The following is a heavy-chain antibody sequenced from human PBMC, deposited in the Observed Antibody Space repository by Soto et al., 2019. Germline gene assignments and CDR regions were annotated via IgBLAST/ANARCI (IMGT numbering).Heavy chain of an antibody. CDR1: GGSIRSSTYY. V-gene: IGHV4-39*07. J-gene: IGHJ4*02. Sequence: PSETLSLTCTVSGGSIRSSTYYWGWIRQPPGKGLEWIGSIYYSGSTHYNPSLKSRVTMSVDTSTNQFSLKLSSVTAADTAVYYCARGIQLWPITYYFDYWGQGTLVTVS. CDR2: IYYSGST. CDR3: ARGIQLWPITYYFDY. D-gene: IGHD5-18*01.